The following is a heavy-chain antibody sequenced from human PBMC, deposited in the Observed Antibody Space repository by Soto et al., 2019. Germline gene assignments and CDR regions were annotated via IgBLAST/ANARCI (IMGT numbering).Heavy chain of an antibody. D-gene: IGHD3-3*01. CDR3: ARPAYYDFWSGPSHYYYYMDV. Sequence: SETLSLTCTVSGGSISSYYWSWIRQPPGKGLEWIGYIYYSGSTNYNPSLKSRVTLSVDTSKNQFSLKLSSVTAADTAVYYCARPAYYDFWSGPSHYYYYMDVWGKGTTVTVSS. CDR1: GGSISSYY. V-gene: IGHV4-59*08. J-gene: IGHJ6*03. CDR2: IYYSGST.